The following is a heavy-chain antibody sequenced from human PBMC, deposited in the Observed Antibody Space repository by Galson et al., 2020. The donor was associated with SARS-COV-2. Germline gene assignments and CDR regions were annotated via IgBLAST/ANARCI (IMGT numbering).Heavy chain of an antibody. CDR3: ARALDSSTWKTYFDY. CDR2: ISDYNGNT. Sequence: ASVKVSCKASGYTFISYGISWVRQAPGQGLEWMGWISDYNGNTNYAQRFQGRVTMTTDTSTRTAYMELRSLRSDDTAVHYCARALDSSTWKTYFDYWGQGTLVTVSS. CDR1: GYTFISYG. V-gene: IGHV1-18*01. D-gene: IGHD6-13*01. J-gene: IGHJ4*02.